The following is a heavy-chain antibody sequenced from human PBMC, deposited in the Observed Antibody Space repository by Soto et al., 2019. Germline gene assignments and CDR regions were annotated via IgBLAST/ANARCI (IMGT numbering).Heavy chain of an antibody. CDR2: ISSSSSPI. J-gene: IGHJ3*02. CDR3: ARDLAGLDGAFDI. V-gene: IGHV3-48*03. Sequence: VGSLRLSCAASGFTFSSYDMNWVRQAPGKGLEWVSYISSSSSPIYYADSVKGRFTTSRDNAKNSLYLQMTSLRAEDTAVYYCARDLAGLDGAFDIWGQGTLVTVSS. CDR1: GFTFSSYD. D-gene: IGHD6-13*01.